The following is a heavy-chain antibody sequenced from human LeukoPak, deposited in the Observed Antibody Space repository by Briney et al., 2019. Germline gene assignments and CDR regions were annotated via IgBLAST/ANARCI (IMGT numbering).Heavy chain of an antibody. J-gene: IGHJ3*02. CDR1: GFTFSNAW. V-gene: IGHV3-15*01. D-gene: IGHD1-26*01. CDR3: TTALPWEPYFDAFDI. Sequence: GGSLRLSCAASGFTFSNAWMSWVRQAPGKGLEWVGRIKSKTDGGTTDYAAPVKGRFTISRDDSKNTLYLQMNSLKTEDTAVYYCTTALPWEPYFDAFDIWGQGTMVTVSS. CDR2: IKSKTDGGTT.